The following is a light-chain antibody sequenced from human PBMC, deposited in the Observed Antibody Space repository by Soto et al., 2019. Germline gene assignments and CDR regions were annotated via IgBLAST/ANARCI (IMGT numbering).Light chain of an antibody. CDR1: QTVSSSF. V-gene: IGKV3-20*01. J-gene: IGKJ5*01. CDR3: QQYNSWPTT. Sequence: EIVLTHSPDTLSVSPGERAALSASTSQTVSSSFLAWCQQRPGQAPRLLIYGASTRAAGVPGRFSGGGSGTEFTLTITRLQPEDSAVYLCQQYNSWPTTFGPGTRLEIK. CDR2: GAS.